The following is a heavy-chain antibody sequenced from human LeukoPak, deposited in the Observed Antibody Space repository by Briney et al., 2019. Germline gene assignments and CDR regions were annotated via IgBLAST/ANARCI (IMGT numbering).Heavy chain of an antibody. CDR2: INPNSGGT. V-gene: IGHV1-2*02. J-gene: IGHJ4*02. CDR3: ARERKLVGATVYYFDY. CDR1: GYTFTGYY. D-gene: IGHD1-26*01. Sequence: ASVKVSCKASGYTFTGYYMHWVRQAPGQGLEWMGWINPNSGGTNYAQKFQGRVTMTRDTSISTAYMELSRLRSDDTAVYCCARERKLVGATVYYFDYWGQGTLVTVSS.